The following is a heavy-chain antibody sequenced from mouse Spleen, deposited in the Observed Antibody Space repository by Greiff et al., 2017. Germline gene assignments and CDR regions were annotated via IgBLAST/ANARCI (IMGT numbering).Heavy chain of an antibody. CDR2: FYPGSGSI. D-gene: IGHD1-1*01. J-gene: IGHJ3*01. V-gene: IGHV1-62-2*01. CDR1: GYTFTEYT. Sequence: QVHVKQSGAELVKPGASVKLSCKASGYTFTEYTIHWVKQRSGQGLEWIGWFYPGSGSIKYNEKFKDKATLTADKSSSTVYMELSRLTSEDSAVYFCARHGEGFTTVVATPFAYWGQGTLVTVSA. CDR3: ARHGEGFTTVVATPFAY.